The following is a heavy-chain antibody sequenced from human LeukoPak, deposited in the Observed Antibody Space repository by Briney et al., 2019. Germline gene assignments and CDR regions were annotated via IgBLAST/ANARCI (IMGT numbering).Heavy chain of an antibody. CDR2: ISTRDNTI. D-gene: IGHD4-23*01. CDR1: GFSVTAND. V-gene: IGHV3-11*01. CDR3: ARGARWAYYFDY. J-gene: IGHJ4*02. Sequence: GGSLRLSCAVSGFSVTANDMSWVRQTPGKGLEWLSYISTRDNTIQYADSVKGRFTISRDNANNSVFLQMNNLRAEDSAIYYCARGARWAYYFDYWGQGSLVTVSS.